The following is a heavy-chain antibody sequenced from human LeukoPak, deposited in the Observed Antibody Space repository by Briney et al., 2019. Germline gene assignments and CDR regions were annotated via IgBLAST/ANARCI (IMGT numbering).Heavy chain of an antibody. J-gene: IGHJ6*04. V-gene: IGHV3-48*03. Sequence: PGGSLRLSCAASGFIFSSYGMNWVRQAPGEGLEWVSYISSSVSLKYYADSVKGRFTISRDNAKNSLYLQMNSLRAEDTAVYYCAREDYYGSGSYMRYFYYYDMDVWGKGTTVTVSS. CDR2: ISSSVSLK. CDR3: AREDYYGSGSYMRYFYYYDMDV. CDR1: GFIFSSYG. D-gene: IGHD3-10*01.